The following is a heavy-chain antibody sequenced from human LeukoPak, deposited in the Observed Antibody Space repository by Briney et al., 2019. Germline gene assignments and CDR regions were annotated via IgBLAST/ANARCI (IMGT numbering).Heavy chain of an antibody. CDR2: ISWNSGSI. Sequence: GGSLRLSCAASGFTFDDYAMHWVRQAPGKGLEWVSGISWNSGSIGYADSVKGRFTISRDNAKNSLYLQMNSLRAEDTALYYCAKADYDILTLGYWGQGTLVTVSS. J-gene: IGHJ4*02. D-gene: IGHD3-9*01. V-gene: IGHV3-9*01. CDR1: GFTFDDYA. CDR3: AKADYDILTLGY.